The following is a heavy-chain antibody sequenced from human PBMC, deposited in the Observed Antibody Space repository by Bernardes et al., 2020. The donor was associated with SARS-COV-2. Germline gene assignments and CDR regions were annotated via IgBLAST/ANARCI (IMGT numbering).Heavy chain of an antibody. CDR2: IYSGGNT. J-gene: IGHJ4*02. CDR3: ARDGL. CDR1: GFNVNSNY. V-gene: IGHV3-66*01. Sequence: GGSLRLSCAASGFNVNSNYMSWVRQAPGKGLEWVSVIYSGGNTYYADSVKGRFTISRDNAKNSLYLQMNSLRAEDTAVYYCARDGLWGQGTLVTVSS.